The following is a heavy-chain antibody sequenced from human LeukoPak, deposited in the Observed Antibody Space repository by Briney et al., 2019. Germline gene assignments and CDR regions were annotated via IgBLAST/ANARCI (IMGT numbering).Heavy chain of an antibody. CDR2: IIPIFGTA. V-gene: IGHV1-69*13. CDR3: GRETGGSSSYDFDY. J-gene: IGHJ4*02. CDR1: GGTFSSYA. Sequence: GASVKVFCKASGGTFSSYAMSWVRQAPGQGLEWMGGIIPIFGTANYAQEFEGRVTITADESTGTVYMELGSVRSEDTAVYFCGRETGGSSSYDFDYWGQGTLVTVSS. D-gene: IGHD5-12*01.